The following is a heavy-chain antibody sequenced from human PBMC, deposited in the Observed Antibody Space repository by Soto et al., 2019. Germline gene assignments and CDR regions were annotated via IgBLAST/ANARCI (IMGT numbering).Heavy chain of an antibody. CDR3: AKVGPYDSGSYMFRYNWFGP. Sequence: SETLSLTCTVSGGSISSGGYYWSWIRQHPGKGLEWIGYIYYSGSTYYNPSLKSRVTISVDTSKNQFSLKLSSVTAEDTAVYYCAKVGPYDSGSYMFRYNWFGPWGPGTLVTVSS. V-gene: IGHV4-31*03. J-gene: IGHJ5*02. D-gene: IGHD3-10*01. CDR2: IYYSGST. CDR1: GGSISSGGYY.